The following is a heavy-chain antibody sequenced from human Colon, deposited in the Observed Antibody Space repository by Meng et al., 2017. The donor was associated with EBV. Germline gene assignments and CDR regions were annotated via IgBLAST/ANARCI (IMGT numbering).Heavy chain of an antibody. CDR1: GGSISSGGYY. V-gene: IGHV4-31*03. Sequence: LQGSGPGLVKPSQTPSLTCTVSGGSISSGGYYWSWIRQHPGKGLEWIGYIYYSGSTYYNPSLKSRVTISVDTSKNQFSLRLSSVTAADTAVYYCARVGAYCGGDCYHPRWGQGTLVTVSS. J-gene: IGHJ4*02. CDR2: IYYSGST. D-gene: IGHD2-21*02. CDR3: ARVGAYCGGDCYHPR.